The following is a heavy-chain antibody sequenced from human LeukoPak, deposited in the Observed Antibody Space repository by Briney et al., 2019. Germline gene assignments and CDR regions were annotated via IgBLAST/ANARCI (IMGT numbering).Heavy chain of an antibody. J-gene: IGHJ4*02. Sequence: GSLRLSCAASGFTVSSNYMSWVRQAPGKGLEWVSVIYSGGSTYYADSVKGRFTISRDNSKNTLYLQMNSLRAEDTAVYYCARVATPGLPFDYWGQGTLVTVSS. CDR1: GFTVSSNY. CDR2: IYSGGST. CDR3: ARVATPGLPFDY. V-gene: IGHV3-66*01. D-gene: IGHD5-12*01.